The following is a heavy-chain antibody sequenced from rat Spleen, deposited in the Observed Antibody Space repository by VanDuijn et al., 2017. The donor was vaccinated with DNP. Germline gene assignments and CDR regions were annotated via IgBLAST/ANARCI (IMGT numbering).Heavy chain of an antibody. D-gene: IGHD1-12*02. J-gene: IGHJ2*01. CDR3: TRETTKMVVGFFDY. CDR1: GFSLTDYT. Sequence: QVQLRGSGPGLVQPSQTLSLTCTVSGFSLTDYTVHWVRQPPGKGLEWMGRIRTNGITAYNAALKSRLSISRDTSKNQVFLKLNSLQTEDTAIYFCTRETTKMVVGFFDYWGQGVMVTVSS. CDR2: IRTNGIT. V-gene: IGHV2-19*01.